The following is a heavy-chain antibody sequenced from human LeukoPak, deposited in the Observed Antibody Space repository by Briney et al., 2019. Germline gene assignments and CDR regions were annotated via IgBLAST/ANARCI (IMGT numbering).Heavy chain of an antibody. CDR2: LWYDGSNK. Sequence: PGGSLRLSCAASGFTFSSYGIHWVRQAPGKGLEWVAVLWYDGSNKYYADSVKGRFTISRDNSKHTLYLQMNSLRAEDTALYYCARELSPVVKYYFEYWGQGTLVTVSP. V-gene: IGHV3-33*01. CDR1: GFTFSSYG. J-gene: IGHJ4*02. CDR3: ARELSPVVKYYFEY. D-gene: IGHD3-22*01.